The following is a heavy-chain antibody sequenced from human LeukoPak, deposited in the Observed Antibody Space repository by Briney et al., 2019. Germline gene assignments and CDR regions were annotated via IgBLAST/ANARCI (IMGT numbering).Heavy chain of an antibody. Sequence: PSETLSLTCTVSGGSISSYYWSWIRQPPGEGLEWIGYIYYSGSTNYNPSLKSRVTISVDTSKNQFSLKLSSVTAADTAVYYCASSYYYGSGSDLGNWFDPWGQGTLVTVSS. V-gene: IGHV4-59*01. CDR2: IYYSGST. J-gene: IGHJ5*02. D-gene: IGHD3-10*01. CDR3: ASSYYYGSGSDLGNWFDP. CDR1: GGSISSYY.